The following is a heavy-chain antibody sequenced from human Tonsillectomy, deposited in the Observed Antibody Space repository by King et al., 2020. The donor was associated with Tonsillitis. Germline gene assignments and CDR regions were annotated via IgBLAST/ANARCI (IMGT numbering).Heavy chain of an antibody. D-gene: IGHD6-13*01. J-gene: IGHJ5*02. CDR1: GYSFTNYW. CDR2: IYPGDSDT. CDR3: ARHDPYSRGGHWFDR. Sequence: VQLVESGAEVKKPGESLKISCKGSGYSFTNYWIGWVRQMPGKGLEWMGIIYPGDSDTRYSPSFQGQVTISADKSITTAYLQWSSLKASDTAMYYRARHDPYSRGGHWFDRWGQGTLVTVSS. V-gene: IGHV5-51*01.